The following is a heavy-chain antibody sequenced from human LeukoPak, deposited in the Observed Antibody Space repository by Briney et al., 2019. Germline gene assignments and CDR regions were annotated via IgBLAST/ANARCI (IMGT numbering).Heavy chain of an antibody. CDR2: ISSSSRYK. J-gene: IGHJ4*02. D-gene: IGHD6-19*01. Sequence: GGSLRLSCAASGFTFSSYNMNWVRQAPGKGLEWVSSISSSSRYKYYADSVKGRFTISRDNAKNSLYLQMNSLRAEDTAVYYCARVGADSSGWYEDYWGQGTLVTVSS. CDR1: GFTFSSYN. CDR3: ARVGADSSGWYEDY. V-gene: IGHV3-21*01.